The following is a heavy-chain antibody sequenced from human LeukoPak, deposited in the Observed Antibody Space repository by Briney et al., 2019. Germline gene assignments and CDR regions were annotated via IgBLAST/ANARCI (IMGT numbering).Heavy chain of an antibody. CDR3: TRPPAFIVGATNAFDY. Sequence: GGSLRLSCTASGFTFGDYAMSWVRQAPGKGLEWVGFIRSKAYGGTTEYAASVKGRFTISRDDSKSIAYLQMNSLKTEDTAVYYCTRPPAFIVGATNAFDYWGQGTLVTVSS. J-gene: IGHJ4*02. V-gene: IGHV3-49*04. CDR1: GFTFGDYA. D-gene: IGHD1-26*01. CDR2: IRSKAYGGTT.